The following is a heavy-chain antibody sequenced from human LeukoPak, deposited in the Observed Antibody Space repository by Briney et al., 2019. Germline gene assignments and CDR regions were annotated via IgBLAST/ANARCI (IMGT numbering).Heavy chain of an antibody. V-gene: IGHV4-4*07. CDR3: AREDEAYYGSGDLDY. D-gene: IGHD3-10*01. J-gene: IGHJ4*02. Sequence: SETLSLTCTVSGGSISSYYWSWIRQPAGNGLEWIGRIYTSGSTNYNPSLKSRVTMSVDTSKNQFSLKLSSVTTADTAVYYCAREDEAYYGSGDLDYWGQGTLVTVSS. CDR2: IYTSGST. CDR1: GGSISSYY.